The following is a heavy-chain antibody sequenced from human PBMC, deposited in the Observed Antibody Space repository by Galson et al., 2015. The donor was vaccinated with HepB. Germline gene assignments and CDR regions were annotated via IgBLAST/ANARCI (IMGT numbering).Heavy chain of an antibody. D-gene: IGHD2-2*01. CDR2: INRDGSST. CDR1: GFTFRSHW. CDR3: ARGIEVVPDASGMDV. J-gene: IGHJ6*02. V-gene: IGHV3-74*01. Sequence: SLRLSCAASGFTFRSHWMHWVRQAPGKGLVWVSRINRDGSSTNYADPVKGRFAISRDNAKNALYLQMSSLRAEDTAVYYCARGIEVVPDASGMDVWGQGTTVTVSS.